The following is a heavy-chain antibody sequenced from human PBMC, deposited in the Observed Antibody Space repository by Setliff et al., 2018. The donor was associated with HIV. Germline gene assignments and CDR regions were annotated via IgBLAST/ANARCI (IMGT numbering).Heavy chain of an antibody. CDR1: SGSVSGYY. CDR3: SRGSYYMDV. CDR2: IHSSGST. J-gene: IGHJ6*03. D-gene: IGHD3-16*01. Sequence: SCSVSSGSVSGYYWGWIRQPPGKKLEWIGYIHSSGSTIYSASLKSRVSISVDTSKNQVSLRLSSVTAADTAVYHCSRGSYYMDVWGKGTTVTVS. V-gene: IGHV4-59*08.